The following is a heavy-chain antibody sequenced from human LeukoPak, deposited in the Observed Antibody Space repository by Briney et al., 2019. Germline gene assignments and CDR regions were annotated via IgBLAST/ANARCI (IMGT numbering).Heavy chain of an antibody. CDR1: GGTFSCYA. CDR2: IIPIFGTA. CDR3: ARGGVDGYNYYYYYYMDV. J-gene: IGHJ6*03. V-gene: IGHV1-69*05. D-gene: IGHD5-24*01. Sequence: SVKVSCKASGGTFSCYAISWVRQAPGQGLEWMGGIIPIFGTANYAQKFQGRVTITTDESTSTAYMELSSLRSEDTAVYYCARGGVDGYNYYYYYYMDVWGKGTTVTVSS.